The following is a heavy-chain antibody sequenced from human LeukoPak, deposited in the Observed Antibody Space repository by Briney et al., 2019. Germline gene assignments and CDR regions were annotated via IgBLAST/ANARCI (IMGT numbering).Heavy chain of an antibody. V-gene: IGHV3-30*04. J-gene: IGHJ4*02. CDR2: ISYDGSNK. CDR3: ARIRESSSGYYFGY. CDR1: GVTFSSYA. Sequence: PGGSLSLSCAVSGVTFSSYAMHWVRQAPGKGLEWVAVISYDGSNKYYADSVKGRFTISRDNSKNTLYLQMNSLRAEDTAEYYCARIRESSSGYYFGYWGQGTLVTVSS. D-gene: IGHD3-3*01.